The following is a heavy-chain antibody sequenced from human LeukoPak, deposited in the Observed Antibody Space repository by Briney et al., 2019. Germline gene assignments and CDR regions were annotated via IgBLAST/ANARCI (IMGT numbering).Heavy chain of an antibody. CDR2: IYYSGGT. CDR3: ARSYYDFWSGYYGSGYYFDY. CDR1: GGSISSYY. D-gene: IGHD3-3*01. J-gene: IGHJ4*02. Sequence: PSETLSLTCTVSGGSISSYYWSWIRQPPGKGLEWIGYIYYSGGTNYNSSLKSRVTISVDTSKNQFSLKLSSVTAADTAVYYCARSYYDFWSGYYGSGYYFDYWGQGTLVTVSS. V-gene: IGHV4-59*01.